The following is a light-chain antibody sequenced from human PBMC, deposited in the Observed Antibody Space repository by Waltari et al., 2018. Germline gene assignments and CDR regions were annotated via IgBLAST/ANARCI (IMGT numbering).Light chain of an antibody. CDR2: RNN. Sequence: QSVLTQPPSASATPAQRVSISCSGSSSNIGSNLVYWYQHLPGKAPKLLIYRNNQRPSGVPDRFSGSKSGTSASLAISGLRSEDEADYYCATWDDSLSGWMFGGGTKLTVL. V-gene: IGLV1-47*01. J-gene: IGLJ3*02. CDR1: SSNIGSNL. CDR3: ATWDDSLSGWM.